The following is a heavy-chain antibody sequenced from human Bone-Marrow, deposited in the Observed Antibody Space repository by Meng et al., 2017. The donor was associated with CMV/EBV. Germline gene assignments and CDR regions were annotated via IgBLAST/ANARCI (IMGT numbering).Heavy chain of an antibody. CDR2: ISAYNGNT. D-gene: IGHD1-26*01. V-gene: IGHV1-18*01. CDR1: GYTFTSYG. CDR3: AADGVVVGATIERGYYFDY. J-gene: IGHJ4*02. Sequence: ASVKVSCKASGYTFTSYGISWVRQAPGQGLEWMGWISAYNGNTNYAQKFQERVTITRDMSTSTAYMELSSLRSEDTAVYYCAADGVVVGATIERGYYFDYWGQGTLVTVSS.